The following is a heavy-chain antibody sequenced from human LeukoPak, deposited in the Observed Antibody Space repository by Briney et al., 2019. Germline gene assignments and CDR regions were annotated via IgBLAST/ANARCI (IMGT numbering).Heavy chain of an antibody. V-gene: IGHV3-23*01. Sequence: GGSLRLSCAASGFTFSSYAMSWVRQAPGKGLEWVSAISGSGGSTYYADSVKGRFTISRDNSKNTLYLQMNSLRAEDTAVYYCAKAVDRAPNRGCYYGMDVWGQGTTVTVSS. CDR1: GFTFSSYA. CDR2: ISGSGGST. D-gene: IGHD3-10*01. J-gene: IGHJ6*02. CDR3: AKAVDRAPNRGCYYGMDV.